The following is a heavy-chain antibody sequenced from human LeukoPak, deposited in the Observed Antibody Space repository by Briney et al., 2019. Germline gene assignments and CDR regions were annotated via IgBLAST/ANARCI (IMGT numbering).Heavy chain of an antibody. CDR1: GDSVSSNSAT. D-gene: IGHD2-8*02. J-gene: IGHJ4*02. CDR2: TYHRSKWFI. Sequence: SQTLSLTCAISGDSVSSNSATWNWIRQSPSRGLEWLGRTYHRSKWFIDYAMSVKSRITVNPDTSKNLFSLQLNSVTPEDTAVYYCARAVFFNTNWWSFDSWGQGTLVTVSS. CDR3: ARAVFFNTNWWSFDS. V-gene: IGHV6-1*01.